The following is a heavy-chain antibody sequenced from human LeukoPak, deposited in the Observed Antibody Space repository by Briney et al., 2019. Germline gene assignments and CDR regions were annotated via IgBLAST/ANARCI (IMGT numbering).Heavy chain of an antibody. V-gene: IGHV4-34*01. J-gene: IGHJ4*02. CDR3: ARERYDSSGYFDY. CDR2: INHSGST. CDR1: GYSISSGYY. D-gene: IGHD3-22*01. Sequence: SETLSLTCAVSGYSISSGYYWSWIRQPPGKGLEWIGEINHSGSTNYNPSLKSRVTISVDTSKNQFSLKLSSVTAADTAVYYCARERYDSSGYFDYWGQGTLVTVSS.